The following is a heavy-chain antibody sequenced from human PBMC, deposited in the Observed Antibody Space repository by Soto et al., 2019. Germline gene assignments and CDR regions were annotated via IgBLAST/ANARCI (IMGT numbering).Heavy chain of an antibody. CDR2: ISGNGGGT. CDR3: AKGGGNYRPFDC. J-gene: IGHJ4*02. D-gene: IGHD4-4*01. V-gene: IGHV3-23*01. CDR1: GFTFSNYA. Sequence: EVQLLESGGGLVQPGGSLRLSCAASGFTFSNYAMTWVRQAPGKEQEWVSTISGNGGGTYCADSVKGRFTISRDNSKNTRYLQLNSLRAEDTAVYYCAKGGGNYRPFDCWGQGTLVTVSS.